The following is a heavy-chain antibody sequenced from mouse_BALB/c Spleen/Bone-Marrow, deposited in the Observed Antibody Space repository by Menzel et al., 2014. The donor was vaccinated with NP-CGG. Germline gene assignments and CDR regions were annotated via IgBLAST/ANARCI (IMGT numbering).Heavy chain of an antibody. CDR3: ARPTPRYYAMDY. CDR1: GFSLTYYG. D-gene: IGHD6-1*01. Sequence: VQLQQSGPGLVAPSQSLSITCTVSGFSLTYYGVYWVRQPPGKGLEWLGVIWAGGSTNYKSALMSRLSISKDNSKSQVFLKMNSLQTDDTAMYYCARPTPRYYAMDYWGQGTSVTVSS. V-gene: IGHV2-9*02. J-gene: IGHJ4*01. CDR2: IWAGGST.